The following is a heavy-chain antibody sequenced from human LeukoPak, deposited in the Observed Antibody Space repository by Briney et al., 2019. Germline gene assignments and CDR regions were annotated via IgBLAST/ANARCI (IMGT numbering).Heavy chain of an antibody. CDR2: FDPEDGET. D-gene: IGHD3-3*01. Sequence: ASVKVSCKVSGYTLTELSMHWVRQAPGKGLEWMGGFDPEDGETIYAQKFQGRVTMTEDTSTGTAYMELSSLRSEDTAVYYCATGTKGLRFLEWLHTLDYWGQGTLVTVSS. V-gene: IGHV1-24*01. CDR1: GYTLTELS. J-gene: IGHJ4*02. CDR3: ATGTKGLRFLEWLHTLDY.